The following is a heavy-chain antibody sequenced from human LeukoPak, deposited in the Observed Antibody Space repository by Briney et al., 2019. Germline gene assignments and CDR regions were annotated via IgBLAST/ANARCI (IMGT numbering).Heavy chain of an antibody. V-gene: IGHV3-20*01. CDR1: GFTFDDYG. J-gene: IGHJ4*02. Sequence: GGSLRLSCAASGFTFDDYGMSWVRQAPGKGLEWVSGINWNGSSTGYADSVKGRFTISRDNAKNSLYLQTNSLRAEDTALYHCARGPYGFGGVIVEYYFGYWGPGTLVTVSS. D-gene: IGHD3-16*02. CDR3: ARGPYGFGGVIVEYYFGY. CDR2: INWNGSST.